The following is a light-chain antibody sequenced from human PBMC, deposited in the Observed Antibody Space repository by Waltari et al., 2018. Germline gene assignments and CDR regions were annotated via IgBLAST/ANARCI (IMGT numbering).Light chain of an antibody. CDR1: DIGSKS. J-gene: IGLJ3*02. V-gene: IGLV3-21*02. CDR2: DKS. CDR3: QVWDSNSDQSV. Sequence: SYVLTQPPSVSVAPGQTARISCGGYDIGSKSIPWYQQRPGQAPVLVVYDKSDRPPGIPERFSGSNSGNTATLTIGRVQAGDEADYYCQVWDSNSDQSVFGGGTYLTVL.